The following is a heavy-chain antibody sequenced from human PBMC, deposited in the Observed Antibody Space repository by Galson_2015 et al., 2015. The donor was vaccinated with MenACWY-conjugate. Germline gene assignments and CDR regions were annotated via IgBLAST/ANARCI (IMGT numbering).Heavy chain of an antibody. CDR3: ARSPYNTGWAFDY. CDR2: INPNSGGT. D-gene: IGHD6-19*01. J-gene: IGHJ4*02. Sequence: SVKVSCKASGYTINGHFLHWVRQAPGQGLEWMGRINPNSGGTNYAEKFQGRVTMTWDTSFSTSYMELSSDDTAIYFCARSPYNTGWAFDYWGQGTLVTVSS. V-gene: IGHV1-2*06. CDR1: GYTINGHF.